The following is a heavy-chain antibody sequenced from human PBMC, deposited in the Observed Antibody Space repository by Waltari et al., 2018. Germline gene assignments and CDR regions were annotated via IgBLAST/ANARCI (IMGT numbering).Heavy chain of an antibody. CDR1: GGSISSYY. V-gene: IGHV4-59*01. Sequence: QVQLQESGPGLVKPSETLSLTCTVSGGSISSYYWSWIRQPPGKGLEWIGYIYYSGSTNYNPSLKSRVTISVDTSKNQFSLKLSSVTAADTAVYYCARGPQSGGRGSSWYGAVPDYWGQGTLVTVSS. J-gene: IGHJ4*02. CDR3: ARGPQSGGRGSSWYGAVPDY. D-gene: IGHD6-13*01. CDR2: IYYSGST.